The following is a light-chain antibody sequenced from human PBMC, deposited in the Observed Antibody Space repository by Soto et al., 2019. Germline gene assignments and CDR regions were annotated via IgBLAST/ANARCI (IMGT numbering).Light chain of an antibody. CDR2: GAS. J-gene: IGKJ4*01. Sequence: EIVMTQSPATLSVSPGERATLSCRASQRVSSSLAWYQQKPGQAPRLLIYGASTRATGVPARFSGSGSGTEFALTISSLQSEDFAVYYCQQCYNWPLTFGGGTKVEIE. CDR1: QRVSSS. CDR3: QQCYNWPLT. V-gene: IGKV3-15*01.